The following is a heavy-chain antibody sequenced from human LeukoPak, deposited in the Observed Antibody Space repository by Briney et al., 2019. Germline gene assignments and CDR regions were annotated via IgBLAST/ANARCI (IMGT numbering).Heavy chain of an antibody. CDR1: GFTFSTYA. J-gene: IGHJ4*02. D-gene: IGHD5-12*01. CDR2: VRGSGSDT. V-gene: IGHV3-23*01. CDR3: AKTSRVNSAYDSPFDY. Sequence: GGSLRLSCAASGFTFSTYAMSWVRQAPGKGLEWVSAVRGSGSDTHYADSVKGRFTISRDNSKNTLHLQMNSLRAEDTAIYYCAKTSRVNSAYDSPFDYWGQEALVTVSS.